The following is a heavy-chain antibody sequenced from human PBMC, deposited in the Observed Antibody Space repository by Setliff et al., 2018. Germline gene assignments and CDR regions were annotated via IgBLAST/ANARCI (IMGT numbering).Heavy chain of an antibody. CDR2: IYTSGST. CDR1: GGSISEANYY. Sequence: SETLSLTCTVSGGSISEANYYWSWVRQPPGKGLEWIGYIYTSGSTNYNPSLKSRGTISVDTSRNQFSLKLSSVTAADTAVYYCVRVEAGYCSSTSCYVVGAFDIWGQGTMVTVSS. V-gene: IGHV4-4*08. J-gene: IGHJ3*02. D-gene: IGHD2-2*03. CDR3: VRVEAGYCSSTSCYVVGAFDI.